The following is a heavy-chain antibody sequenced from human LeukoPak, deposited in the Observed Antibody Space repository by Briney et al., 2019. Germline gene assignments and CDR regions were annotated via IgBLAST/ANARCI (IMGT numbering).Heavy chain of an antibody. CDR3: AREGGTSNAFDI. J-gene: IGHJ3*02. Sequence: PGGSLRLSCAASGFTFSSYWMHWVRQAPGKGLVWVSRINSDGSSTSYADSVKGRFTISRDNAKNTLYLQMNSLRAEDTAVCYCAREGGTSNAFDIWGQGTMVTVSS. V-gene: IGHV3-74*01. D-gene: IGHD3-16*01. CDR2: INSDGSST. CDR1: GFTFSSYW.